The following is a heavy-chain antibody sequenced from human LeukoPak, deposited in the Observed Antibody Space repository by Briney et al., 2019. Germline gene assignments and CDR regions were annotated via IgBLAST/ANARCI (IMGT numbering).Heavy chain of an antibody. CDR3: ARRDTAMVNYYYYYYMDV. J-gene: IGHJ6*03. CDR1: GGSFSGYY. Sequence: SETLSLTCAVYGGSFSGYYWSWIRQPPGKGQEWIGEINHSGSTNYNPSLKSRVTISVDTSKNQFSLKLSSVTAADTAVYYCARRDTAMVNYYYYYYMDVWGKGTTVTISS. CDR2: INHSGST. V-gene: IGHV4-34*01. D-gene: IGHD5-18*01.